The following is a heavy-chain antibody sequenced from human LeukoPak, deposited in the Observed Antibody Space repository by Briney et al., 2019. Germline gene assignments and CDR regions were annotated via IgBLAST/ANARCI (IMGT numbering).Heavy chain of an antibody. D-gene: IGHD5-12*01. Sequence: PSETLSLTCTVSGGSISSYYWSWIRQPAGKGLEWIGSIYSSGSTYYNPSLKSRVTISVDTSKNQFSLKLSSVTAADTAVYYCARSGSGYLRYYFDYWGQGTLVTVSS. V-gene: IGHV4-4*07. CDR3: ARSGSGYLRYYFDY. J-gene: IGHJ4*02. CDR1: GGSISSYY. CDR2: IYSSGST.